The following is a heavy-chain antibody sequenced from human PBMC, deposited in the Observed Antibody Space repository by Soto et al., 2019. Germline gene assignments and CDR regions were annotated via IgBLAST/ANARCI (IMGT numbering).Heavy chain of an antibody. CDR3: ARCDVCYPRGDDAFDL. CDR1: GGTFSSHA. D-gene: IGHD2-21*02. V-gene: IGHV1-69*01. Sequence: QVQLVQSGSEVKKPGSSVKVSCKASGGTFSSHALTWLRQAPGQGLERKGEIIPMFGTTYTSQKFQGRVAISADETTSTLELSSLRSEDTAVYFRARCDVCYPRGDDAFDLWGQGTTVIVSS. CDR2: IIPMFGTT. J-gene: IGHJ3*01.